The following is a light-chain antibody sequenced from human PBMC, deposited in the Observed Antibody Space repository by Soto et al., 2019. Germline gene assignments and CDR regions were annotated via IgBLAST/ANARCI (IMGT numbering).Light chain of an antibody. J-gene: IGLJ2*01. CDR3: QSYDSSNRVV. V-gene: IGLV6-57*01. Sequence: NFMLTQPHSVSESPGKTVIISCTRSSGRIASKYVQWYQQRPGSSPTTVIYEDYQRPSGVPDRFSGSIDSSSNSASLTISGLKTEDEADYYCQSYDSSNRVVFGGGTQLTVL. CDR1: SGRIASKY. CDR2: EDY.